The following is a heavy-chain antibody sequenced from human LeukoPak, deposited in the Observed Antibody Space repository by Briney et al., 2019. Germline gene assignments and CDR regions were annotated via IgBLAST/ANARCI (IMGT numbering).Heavy chain of an antibody. CDR1: EFGFSSST. V-gene: IGHV3-7*01. Sequence: GGSLRLSCGAQEFGFSSSTLSWVRQAAGKGLEWVAKMKEDGSDEGYVDAVKGHFTISRDNDKNSLYLQMNSLRHEDTAVYFCVVGGAGGGYFPNWGQGSLVIVSS. CDR3: VVGGAGGGYFPN. D-gene: IGHD3-16*01. J-gene: IGHJ1*01. CDR2: MKEDGSDE.